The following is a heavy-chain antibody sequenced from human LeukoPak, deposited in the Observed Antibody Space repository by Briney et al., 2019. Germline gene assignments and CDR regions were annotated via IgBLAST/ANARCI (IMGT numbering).Heavy chain of an antibody. CDR1: GYTFTSNY. Sequence: ASVKVSCKASGYTFTSNYIHWVRQAPGQGLEWMGWINTYDGSTKYAQKLQDRVTMTTDTSTNTAYMELGSLSSDDAAVYYCARDIYYYDTTDPKIRSDYWGQGTLVTVSS. V-gene: IGHV1-18*04. CDR2: INTYDGST. D-gene: IGHD3-22*01. J-gene: IGHJ4*02. CDR3: ARDIYYYDTTDPKIRSDY.